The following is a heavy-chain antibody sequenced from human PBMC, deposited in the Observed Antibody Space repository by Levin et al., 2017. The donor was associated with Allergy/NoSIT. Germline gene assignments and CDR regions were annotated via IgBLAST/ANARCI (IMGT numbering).Heavy chain of an antibody. J-gene: IGHJ6*02. D-gene: IGHD3-3*01. CDR1: GFIFDDYA. Sequence: SLKISCAASGFIFDDYAMHWVRQAPGKGLEWVCGISWNSGSIDYADSVEGRFTVSRDNAKKSLYLQMNSLRPEDSALYYCVKDIWWFNSSTIFDHNYYGMDVWGQGTTVTVSS. V-gene: IGHV3-9*01. CDR3: VKDIWWFNSSTIFDHNYYGMDV. CDR2: ISWNSGSI.